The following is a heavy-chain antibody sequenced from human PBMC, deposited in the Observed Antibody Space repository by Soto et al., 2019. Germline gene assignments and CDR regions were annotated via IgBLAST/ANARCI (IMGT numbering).Heavy chain of an antibody. V-gene: IGHV4-39*01. CDR1: CGSISSSSYY. Sequence: PSETVSLTCTFSCGSISSSSYYWGWIRQPPGKGLEWIGSIYYSGSTYYNPSLKSRVTISVDTSKNQFSLKLSSVTAADTAVYYCAREQWLPREWYFDYWGQGALVTVSS. D-gene: IGHD6-19*01. J-gene: IGHJ4*02. CDR2: IYYSGST. CDR3: AREQWLPREWYFDY.